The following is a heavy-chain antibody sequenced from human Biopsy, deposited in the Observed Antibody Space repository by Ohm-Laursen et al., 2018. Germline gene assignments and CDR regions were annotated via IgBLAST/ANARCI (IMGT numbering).Heavy chain of an antibody. Sequence: PRLSCAASGFTFSSYGMHWVRQAPGKGLEWVAAIWYDGSNKNYADSVKGRLTISRDNSKNTLYLQMNSLRGEDTAVYYCAKCMTGGSNYYFHHCGQGTLVTVSS. CDR3: AKCMTGGSNYYFHH. CDR1: GFTFSSYG. J-gene: IGHJ4*02. CDR2: IWYDGSNK. V-gene: IGHV3-33*06. D-gene: IGHD2-8*01.